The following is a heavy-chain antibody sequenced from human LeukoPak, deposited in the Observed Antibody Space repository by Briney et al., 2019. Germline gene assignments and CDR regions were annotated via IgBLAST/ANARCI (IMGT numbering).Heavy chain of an antibody. CDR2: ISSSSSYI. Sequence: GGSLRLSCAASGFTFSSYSMNWVRQAPGKGLEWVSSISSSSSYICYADSVKGRFTISRDNAKNSLYLQMNSLRAEDTAVYYCARDRSYGFGFWGQGTLVTVSS. CDR3: ARDRSYGFGF. D-gene: IGHD5-18*01. J-gene: IGHJ4*02. CDR1: GFTFSSYS. V-gene: IGHV3-21*01.